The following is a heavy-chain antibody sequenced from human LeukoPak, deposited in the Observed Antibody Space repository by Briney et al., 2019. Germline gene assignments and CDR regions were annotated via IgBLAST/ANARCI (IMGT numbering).Heavy chain of an antibody. CDR2: ISSYNGDT. V-gene: IGHV1-18*01. J-gene: IGHJ4*02. Sequence: ASVKVSCKPSGYTFTNYNLAWVRQAPGEGLEWMGWISSYNGDTNYAPKFQGRVTLTTDTSTSTGYMELRNLRSDDTAVYYCAREAADHLDYWGQGTLVTVSS. CDR3: AREAADHLDY. CDR1: GYTFTNYN.